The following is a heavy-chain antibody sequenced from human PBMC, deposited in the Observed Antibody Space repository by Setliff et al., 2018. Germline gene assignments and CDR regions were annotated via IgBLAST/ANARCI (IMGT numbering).Heavy chain of an antibody. Sequence: PGGSLRLSCAASGFTFSRYWMSWVRQAPGKGLEWVANIKEDGSEKFYVDSVKGRFTISRDNAKQSGYLQMNSLRVEDTAVYYCARDRPVTVFGVVTLPWGQGTLVTVSS. D-gene: IGHD3-3*01. V-gene: IGHV3-7*01. CDR1: GFTFSRYW. J-gene: IGHJ5*02. CDR3: ARDRPVTVFGVVTLP. CDR2: IKEDGSEK.